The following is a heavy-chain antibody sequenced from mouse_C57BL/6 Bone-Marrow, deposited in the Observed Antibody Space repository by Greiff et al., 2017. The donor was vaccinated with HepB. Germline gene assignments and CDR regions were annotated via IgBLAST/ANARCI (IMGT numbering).Heavy chain of an antibody. CDR3: ARIYDGYYLYWYFDV. V-gene: IGHV2-2*01. D-gene: IGHD2-3*01. CDR2: IWSGGST. J-gene: IGHJ1*03. Sequence: QVQLKESGPGLVQPSQSLSITCTVSGFSLTSYGVHWVRQSPGKGLEWLGVIWSGGSTDYNAAFISRLSISKDNSKSQVFIKMNSLQADDTAIYYCARIYDGYYLYWYFDVWGTGTTVTVSS. CDR1: GFSLTSYG.